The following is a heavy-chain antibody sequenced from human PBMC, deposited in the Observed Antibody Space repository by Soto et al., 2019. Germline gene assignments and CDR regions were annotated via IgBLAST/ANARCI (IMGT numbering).Heavy chain of an antibody. Sequence: QEQLVESGGTLVKPGGSLRLSCAASGFSFSDFYMTWIRQAPGKGLEWVSYISSSSTYTDYRDSVKGRFTISRDNAKNSMYLQMNSLKAQATAIYYCARGVSFSSWFGYWGRGTLVTVSS. CDR1: GFSFSDFY. D-gene: IGHD3-10*01. V-gene: IGHV3-11*05. CDR2: ISSSSTYT. CDR3: ARGVSFSSWFGY. J-gene: IGHJ4*02.